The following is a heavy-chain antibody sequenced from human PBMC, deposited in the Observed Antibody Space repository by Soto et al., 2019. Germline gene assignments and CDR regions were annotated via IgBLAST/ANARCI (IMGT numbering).Heavy chain of an antibody. J-gene: IGHJ3*02. Sequence: EVQLMESGGGLVQPGGSLRLSCAASGFTFSSYWMHWVRQAPGKGLVWVSRINSDGSSTSYADSVKGRFTISRDNAKNTLYLQMNSLRAEDTAVYYCARDYPGYSSGWYSAAFDIWGQGTMVTVSS. CDR2: INSDGSST. D-gene: IGHD6-19*01. CDR3: ARDYPGYSSGWYSAAFDI. V-gene: IGHV3-74*01. CDR1: GFTFSSYW.